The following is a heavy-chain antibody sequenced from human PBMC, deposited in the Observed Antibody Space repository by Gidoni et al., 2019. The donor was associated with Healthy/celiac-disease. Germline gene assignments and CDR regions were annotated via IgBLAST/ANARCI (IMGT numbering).Heavy chain of an antibody. Sequence: QVQLVESGGGVVQPGRSLRLSCVASGFTFSSYAMHWVRQAPGKGLEWVAVISYDRSNKYYADSVKGRFTISRDNSKNTLYLQMNSLRAEDTAVYYCARDTGGYDFWSGYSQGYFDYWGQGTLVTVSS. CDR1: GFTFSSYA. V-gene: IGHV3-30-3*01. D-gene: IGHD3-3*01. J-gene: IGHJ4*02. CDR3: ARDTGGYDFWSGYSQGYFDY. CDR2: ISYDRSNK.